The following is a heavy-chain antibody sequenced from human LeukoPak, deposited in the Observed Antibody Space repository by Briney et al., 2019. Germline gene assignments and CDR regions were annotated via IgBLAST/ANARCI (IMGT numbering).Heavy chain of an antibody. D-gene: IGHD3-22*01. V-gene: IGHV5-51*01. CDR1: GYRFTTSW. CDR3: ARRSYDASGYYYQYFQH. J-gene: IGHJ1*01. Sequence: GEPLKISCKGSGYRFTTSWIAWVRQMPGKGLEWMGMIYPSDSDTKYSRAFQGQVTISADESNSTAYLQWSSLKASDTAMYYCARRSYDASGYYYQYFQHWGQGTLVTVSS. CDR2: IYPSDSDT.